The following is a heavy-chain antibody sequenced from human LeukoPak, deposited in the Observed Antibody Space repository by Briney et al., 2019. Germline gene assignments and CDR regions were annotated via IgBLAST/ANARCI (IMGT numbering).Heavy chain of an antibody. CDR1: GFTFSSYD. CDR3: ARWAQLADRIDWYFDL. J-gene: IGHJ2*01. Sequence: GGSLRLSCAASGFTFSSYDMHWVRQATGKGLEWVSAIGTAGDTYYPGSVKGRFTISRENAKNSLNLQMNSLRAGDTAVYYCARWAQLADRIDWYFDLWGRGTLVTVSS. V-gene: IGHV3-13*01. CDR2: IGTAGDT. D-gene: IGHD6-13*01.